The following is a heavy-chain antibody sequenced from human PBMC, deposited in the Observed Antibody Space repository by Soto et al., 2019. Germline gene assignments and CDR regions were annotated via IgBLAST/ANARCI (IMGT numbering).Heavy chain of an antibody. Sequence: SETLSLTCTVSGGTISSGGYYWSWLRQHPGKGLEWIGYIYYSGSTYYNPSLKSRVTISVDTSKNQFSLKLSSVTAADTAVYYCARLTRSGMDYYYMDVWGKGTTVTVSS. D-gene: IGHD3-9*01. CDR2: IYYSGST. V-gene: IGHV4-31*03. CDR3: ARLTRSGMDYYYMDV. CDR1: GGTISSGGYY. J-gene: IGHJ6*03.